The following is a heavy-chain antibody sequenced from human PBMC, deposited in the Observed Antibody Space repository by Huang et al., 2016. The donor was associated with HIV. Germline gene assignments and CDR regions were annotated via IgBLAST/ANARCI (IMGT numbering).Heavy chain of an antibody. CDR3: AKRGRGRGGYGYIGYFDA. CDR2: INDRTAM. D-gene: IGHD5-12*01. V-gene: IGHV4-34*01. J-gene: IGHJ5*02. CDR1: DASFDGYF. Sequence: QVRLNQWGAGLLKPAENLSLTCAVSDASFDGYFWTWIRQSPGQGLEWIGEINDRTAMNVHPSVGSRVRLTVDTSKKQFYLGLRCVTAADTGVYFCAKRGRGRGGYGYIGYFDAWGQGILVTV.